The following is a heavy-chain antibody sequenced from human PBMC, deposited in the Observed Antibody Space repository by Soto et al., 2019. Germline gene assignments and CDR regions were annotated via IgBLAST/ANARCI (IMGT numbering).Heavy chain of an antibody. J-gene: IGHJ4*02. Sequence: EVQLVESGGGLVKPGGSLRLSCAASGFTFSNAWMNWVRQAPGKGLEWFGRIKSKTDGGTTDYAAPVKGRFTISRDDSINTLYLQMYSLKTEDTAVYYCTTSGAYFGGDCYSDEYYFDYWVQGTLVIVSS. D-gene: IGHD2-21*02. CDR3: TTSGAYFGGDCYSDEYYFDY. CDR2: IKSKTDGGTT. CDR1: GFTFSNAW. V-gene: IGHV3-15*07.